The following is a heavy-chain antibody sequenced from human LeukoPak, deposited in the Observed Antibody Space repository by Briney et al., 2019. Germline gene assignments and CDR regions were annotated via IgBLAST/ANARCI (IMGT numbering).Heavy chain of an antibody. D-gene: IGHD4-17*01. Sequence: GGSLRLSCAASDFTFSSYSMNWVRQAPGKGLEWLSYISGNGRPINYADSVKGRFTISRDNAKNSLYLQINSLTTEDTAVYYCARDRYGDHAFDYRGQGTLVTVSS. CDR1: DFTFSSYS. CDR3: ARDRYGDHAFDY. J-gene: IGHJ4*02. CDR2: ISGNGRPI. V-gene: IGHV3-48*04.